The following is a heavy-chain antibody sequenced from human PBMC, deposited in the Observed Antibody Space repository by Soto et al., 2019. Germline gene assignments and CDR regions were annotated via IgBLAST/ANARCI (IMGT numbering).Heavy chain of an antibody. D-gene: IGHD2-15*01. CDR1: GYTFTTYY. CDR2: INPNGGST. CDR3: AMAGYCSGGTCFHGNCDY. J-gene: IGHJ4*02. V-gene: IGHV1-46*01. Sequence: QVQLVQSGAEVKRPGASVKVSCKASGYTFTTYYMHWVRQAPGQGLEWLGIINPNGGSTNYAQKFQGRFTMARDTSTSTVYLELSSLRSEDTAVYYCAMAGYCSGGTCFHGNCDYWGQGTLVTVSA.